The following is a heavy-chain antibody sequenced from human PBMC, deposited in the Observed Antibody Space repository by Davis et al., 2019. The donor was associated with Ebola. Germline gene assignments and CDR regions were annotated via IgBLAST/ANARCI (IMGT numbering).Heavy chain of an antibody. D-gene: IGHD2-2*01. J-gene: IGHJ4*02. CDR3: ARFYCSSTSCPYAY. CDR2: VYPGDSDT. Sequence: KVSCKASGYSFTIYWIAWVRQMPGKGLEWMGIVYPGDSDTRYSPSFQGQVTISADKSISTAYLQWSSLKASDTAMYYCARFYCSSTSCPYAYWGQGTLVTVSS. CDR1: GYSFTIYW. V-gene: IGHV5-51*01.